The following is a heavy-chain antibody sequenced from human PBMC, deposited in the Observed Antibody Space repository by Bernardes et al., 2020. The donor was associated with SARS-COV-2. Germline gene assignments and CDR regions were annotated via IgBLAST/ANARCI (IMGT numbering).Heavy chain of an antibody. Sequence: SLSLSSAASGFTFDDYAMHWVRPAPGKGLEWVSGISWNSGSIGYADSVKGRFTISRDNVKNSLYLQMNSLRAEDTALYYCAKLYSGYDSSLDVWGQGTTVTVSS. V-gene: IGHV3-9*01. J-gene: IGHJ6*02. CDR2: ISWNSGSI. D-gene: IGHD5-12*01. CDR1: GFTFDDYA. CDR3: AKLYSGYDSSLDV.